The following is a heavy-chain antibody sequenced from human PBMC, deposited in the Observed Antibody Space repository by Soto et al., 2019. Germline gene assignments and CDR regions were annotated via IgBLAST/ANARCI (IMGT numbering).Heavy chain of an antibody. D-gene: IGHD5-18*01. CDR1: GFTFSSYG. J-gene: IGHJ6*02. V-gene: IGHV3-30*18. CDR2: ISYDGSNK. CDR3: AKEVTEYYYYYGMDV. Sequence: GGSLRLSCAASGFTFSSYGMHWVRQAPGKGLEWVAVISYDGSNKYYADSVKGRFTISRDNSKNTLYLQMNSLRAEDTAVYYCAKEVTEYYYYYGMDVWGQGTTVTVSS.